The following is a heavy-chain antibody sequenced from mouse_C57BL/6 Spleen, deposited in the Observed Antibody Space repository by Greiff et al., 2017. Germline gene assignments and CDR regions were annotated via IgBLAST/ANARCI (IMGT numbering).Heavy chain of an antibody. CDR2: IYPRSGNT. CDR1: GYTFTSYG. V-gene: IGHV1-81*01. D-gene: IGHD1-1*01. Sequence: VQLQQSGAELARPGASVKLSCKASGYTFTSYGISWVKQRTGQGLEWIGEIYPRSGNTYYNEKFKGKATLTADKSSSTAYMELRSLTSEDSAVYFCARYYGSSPLWYFDVWGTGTTVTVSS. J-gene: IGHJ1*03. CDR3: ARYYGSSPLWYFDV.